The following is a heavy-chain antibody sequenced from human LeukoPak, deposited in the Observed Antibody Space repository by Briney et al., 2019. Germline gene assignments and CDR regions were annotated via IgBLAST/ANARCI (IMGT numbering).Heavy chain of an antibody. Sequence: TGGSLRLSCAASGFTVSSNYMSWVRQAPGKGLEWVSVIYSGGSTYYADPVKGRFTISRDNSKNTLYLQMNSLRAEDTAVYYCASPGRVQQQLWDYYYGMDVWGKGTTVTVSS. CDR2: IYSGGST. V-gene: IGHV3-53*01. J-gene: IGHJ6*04. CDR1: GFTVSSNY. D-gene: IGHD6-13*01. CDR3: ASPGRVQQQLWDYYYGMDV.